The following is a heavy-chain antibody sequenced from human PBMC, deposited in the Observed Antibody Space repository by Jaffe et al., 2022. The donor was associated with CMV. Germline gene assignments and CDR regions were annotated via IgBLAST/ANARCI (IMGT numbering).Heavy chain of an antibody. D-gene: IGHD4-17*01. CDR3: ARDWGDYGDYDFAPVKNYYYGMDV. V-gene: IGHV4-31*03. CDR1: GGSISSGGYY. CDR2: IYYSGST. Sequence: QVQLQESGPGLVKPSQTLSLTCTVSGGSISSGGYYWSWIRQHPGKGLEWIGYIYYSGSTYYNPSLKSRVTISVDTSKNQFSLKLSSVTAADTAVYYCARDWGDYGDYDFAPVKNYYYGMDVWGQGTTVTVSS. J-gene: IGHJ6*02.